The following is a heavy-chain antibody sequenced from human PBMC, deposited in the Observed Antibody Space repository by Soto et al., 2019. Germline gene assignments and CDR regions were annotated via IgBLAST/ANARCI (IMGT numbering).Heavy chain of an antibody. CDR1: GYSISSSNW. CDR3: ARNRADSIVGTTDPDAFDI. D-gene: IGHD1-26*01. J-gene: IGHJ3*02. Sequence: PSETLSLTCAVSGYSISSSNWWGWIRQPPGKGLEWIGYIHYSGSDYYNPSLKSRVTMPVDTSKNQFSLQLTSVTAVDTAVYYCARNRADSIVGTTDPDAFDIWGQGTMVTVSS. V-gene: IGHV4-28*01. CDR2: IHYSGSD.